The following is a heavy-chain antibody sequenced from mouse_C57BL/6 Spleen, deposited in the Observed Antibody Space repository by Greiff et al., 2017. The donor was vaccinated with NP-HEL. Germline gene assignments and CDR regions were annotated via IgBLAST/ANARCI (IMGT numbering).Heavy chain of an antibody. D-gene: IGHD4-1*01. CDR2: INPNNGGT. CDR1: GYTFTDYY. V-gene: IGHV1-26*01. J-gene: IGHJ1*03. CDR3: ARRELGDWYFDV. Sequence: EVQLQQSGPELVKPGASVKISCKASGYTFTDYYMNWVKQSHGKSLEWIGDINPNNGGTSYNQKFKGKATLTVDKSSSTAYMELRSLTSEDSAVYYCARRELGDWYFDVWGTGTTVTVSS.